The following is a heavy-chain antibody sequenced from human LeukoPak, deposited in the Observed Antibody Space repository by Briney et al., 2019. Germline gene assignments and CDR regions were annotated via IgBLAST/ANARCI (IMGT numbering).Heavy chain of an antibody. CDR1: GGSISSGSYY. D-gene: IGHD2-2*01. CDR2: IYTSGST. CDR3: ATCTTNCYGWFHV. J-gene: IGHJ3*01. Sequence: PSQTLSLTCTVSGGSISSGSYYWSWIRQPAGKGLEWIGRIYTSGSTNYNPSLKSRVTISVDTSKNQFSLKLSSVTAADTAVYYCATCTTNCYGWFHVWGQGTMVTVSS. V-gene: IGHV4-61*02.